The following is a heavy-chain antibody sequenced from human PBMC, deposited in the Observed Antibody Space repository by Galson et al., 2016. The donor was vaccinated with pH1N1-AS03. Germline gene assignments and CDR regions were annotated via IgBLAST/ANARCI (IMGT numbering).Heavy chain of an antibody. V-gene: IGHV3-21*01. CDR2: ISGNSGFI. D-gene: IGHD2-2*02. CDR1: GFTFSSHS. CDR3: ARLRVAINWLDP. Sequence: SLRLSCAGSGFTFSSHSMNWVRQAPGKGLEWVSSISGNSGFINYADSVRGRFTISRDNAKNSLYLQVSSLRAEDTAVYFCARLRVAINWLDPWGQGILVTVSS. J-gene: IGHJ5*02.